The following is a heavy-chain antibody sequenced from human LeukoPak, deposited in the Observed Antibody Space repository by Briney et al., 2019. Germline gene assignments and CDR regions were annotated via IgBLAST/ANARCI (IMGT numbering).Heavy chain of an antibody. J-gene: IGHJ4*02. Sequence: SETLSLTCTVSGGSISSYYWSWIRQPPGKGLEWIGYIYYSGSTNYNPSHKSRVTISVDTSKNQFSLKLSSVTAADTAVYYCARGLAAAGTVRSQYDYWGQGTLVTVSS. D-gene: IGHD6-13*01. CDR3: ARGLAAAGTVRSQYDY. CDR2: IYYSGST. CDR1: GGSISSYY. V-gene: IGHV4-59*01.